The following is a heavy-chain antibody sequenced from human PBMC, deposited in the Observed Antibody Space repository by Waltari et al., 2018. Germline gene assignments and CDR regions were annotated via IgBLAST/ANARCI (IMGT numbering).Heavy chain of an antibody. CDR3: ARRTVTTDYYYMDV. Sequence: QLQLQESGPGLVKPSETLSLTCTVSGGSISSSSYYWGWIRQPPGKGLEWIGSIYYSGSTDYNPSLKSRVTISVDTSKNQFSLKLSSVTAADTAVYYCARRTVTTDYYYMDVWGKGTTVTVSS. J-gene: IGHJ6*03. V-gene: IGHV4-39*07. CDR1: GGSISSSSYY. D-gene: IGHD4-17*01. CDR2: IYYSGST.